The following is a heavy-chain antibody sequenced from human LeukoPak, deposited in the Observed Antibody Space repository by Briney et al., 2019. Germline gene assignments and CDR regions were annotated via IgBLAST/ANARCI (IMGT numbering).Heavy chain of an antibody. Sequence: GGSLRLSCAASGFTLSNYAMSWVRQTPGKGLEWVSSITSSGYETHYADSVKGRFSISRDNSQNTLFLQLSNLRVEDTAVYFCARDQGHDYAPVRSATHAYWGQGTLVAVAS. D-gene: IGHD2-2*01. J-gene: IGHJ4*02. CDR1: GFTLSNYA. CDR3: ARDQGHDYAPVRSATHAY. V-gene: IGHV3-23*01. CDR2: ITSSGYET.